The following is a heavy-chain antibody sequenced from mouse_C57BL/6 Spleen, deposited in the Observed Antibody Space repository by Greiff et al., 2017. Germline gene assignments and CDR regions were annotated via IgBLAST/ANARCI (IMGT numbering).Heavy chain of an antibody. D-gene: IGHD1-1*01. V-gene: IGHV1-69*01. J-gene: IGHJ2*01. Sequence: QVQLKQPGAELVMPGASVKLSCKASGYTFTSYWLHWVKQRPGQGLEWIGEIDPSDSYTNYNQKLKGKSTLTVDKSSNTAYVQLSILTSEYSAVYYVSRGATVVAPYYCDYWGQGTTLTVSS. CDR3: SRGATVVAPYYCDY. CDR2: IDPSDSYT. CDR1: GYTFTSYW.